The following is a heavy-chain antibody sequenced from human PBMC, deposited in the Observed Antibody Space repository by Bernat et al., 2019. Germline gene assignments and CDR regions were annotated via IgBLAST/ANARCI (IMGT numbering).Heavy chain of an antibody. V-gene: IGHV3-23*01. J-gene: IGHJ4*02. D-gene: IGHD3-22*01. Sequence: EVQLLESGGGLVQPGGSLRLSCAASGFTFSSYAMSWVRQAPGKGLEWVSAISGSGGRTYYADSVKGRFTISRDNSKKTLYLQMNSLRAEDTAVYYCAKGQAMIVAYYFDYWGQGTLVTVSS. CDR2: ISGSGGRT. CDR3: AKGQAMIVAYYFDY. CDR1: GFTFSSYA.